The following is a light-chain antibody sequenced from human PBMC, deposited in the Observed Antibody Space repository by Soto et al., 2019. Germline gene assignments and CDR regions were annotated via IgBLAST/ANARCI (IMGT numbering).Light chain of an antibody. Sequence: EIVMTHSPGTLSLSPGEGATLSVSASQNIRNNYLAWYQQRPGQAPRLLIYGASSRATGIPDTFIGSGSGTDFTLTISRLEPEDFALYYCQQYGYSPDTFGQGTRLEI. J-gene: IGKJ5*01. CDR3: QQYGYSPDT. CDR1: QNIRNNY. CDR2: GAS. V-gene: IGKV3-20*01.